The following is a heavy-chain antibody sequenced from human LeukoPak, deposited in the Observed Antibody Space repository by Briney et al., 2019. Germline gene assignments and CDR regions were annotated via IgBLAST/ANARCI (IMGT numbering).Heavy chain of an antibody. V-gene: IGHV1-46*01. D-gene: IGHD4-17*01. Sequence: ASVKVSCKAFGYTFTSNYMHWVRQAPGQGPEWMGVISPSGGSTTYAQKFQGRVTLTRDTSTSTVYMELSSLRSEDTAVYYCARDLKGTTTLHLDYWGQGTLVTVSS. CDR2: ISPSGGST. J-gene: IGHJ4*02. CDR1: GYTFTSNY. CDR3: ARDLKGTTTLHLDY.